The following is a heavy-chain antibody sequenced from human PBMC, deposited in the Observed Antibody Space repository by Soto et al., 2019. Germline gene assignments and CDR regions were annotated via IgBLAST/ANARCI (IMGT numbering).Heavy chain of an antibody. Sequence: GGSLRLSCAASGFTFSSYDMHWVRQATGKGLEWVSAIGTAGDTYYADSVKGRFSISRDNAKNSLFLQMNSLRDEDTAVYYCAREACSSTSCYTVDYYYGMDVWGQGTTVTVSS. D-gene: IGHD2-2*01. CDR2: IGTAGDT. CDR1: GFTFSSYD. CDR3: AREACSSTSCYTVDYYYGMDV. J-gene: IGHJ6*02. V-gene: IGHV3-13*01.